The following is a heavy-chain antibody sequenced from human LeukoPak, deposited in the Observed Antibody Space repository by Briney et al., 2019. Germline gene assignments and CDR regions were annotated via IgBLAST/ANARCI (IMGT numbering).Heavy chain of an antibody. J-gene: IGHJ4*02. Sequence: GGSLRLSCAASGFTFSSYSMNWVRKAPGKGMEWVSSISSSSSYMYYADSVKGRFTISRDNAKNSLYPQMNSLRAEDTAVYYCARLEGTVVTPSADYWGQGTLVTVSS. V-gene: IGHV3-21*01. D-gene: IGHD4-23*01. CDR1: GFTFSSYS. CDR3: ARLEGTVVTPSADY. CDR2: ISSSSSYM.